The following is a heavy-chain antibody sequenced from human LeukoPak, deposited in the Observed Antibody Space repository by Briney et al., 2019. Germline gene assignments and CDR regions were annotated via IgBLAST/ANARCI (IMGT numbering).Heavy chain of an antibody. V-gene: IGHV1-18*01. J-gene: IGHJ4*02. D-gene: IGHD1-1*01. Sequence: ASVKVSCKASGYIFTSYYINWVRQAPGQGLEWMGWISGYNGRTDYAQMLQGRVTMTTDTSTSTAYMELRGLTSADTAVYFCARGDNYKMLYYFEYWGQGTLVAVSS. CDR1: GYIFTSYY. CDR3: ARGDNYKMLYYFEY. CDR2: ISGYNGRT.